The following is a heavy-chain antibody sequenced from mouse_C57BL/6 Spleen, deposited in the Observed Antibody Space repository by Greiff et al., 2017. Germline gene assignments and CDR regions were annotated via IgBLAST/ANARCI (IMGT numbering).Heavy chain of an antibody. V-gene: IGHV3-6*01. CDR1: GYSITSGYY. D-gene: IGHD1-1*01. CDR2: ISYDGSN. J-gene: IGHJ3*01. CDR3: AYYGSLWFAY. Sequence: EVQLQESGPGLVKPSQSLSLTCSVTGYSITSGYYWNWIRQFPGNKPEWMGYISYDGSNNYNPSLKNRISITRDTSKNQFFLKLNSVTTEDTATYYCAYYGSLWFAYWGQGTLVTVSA.